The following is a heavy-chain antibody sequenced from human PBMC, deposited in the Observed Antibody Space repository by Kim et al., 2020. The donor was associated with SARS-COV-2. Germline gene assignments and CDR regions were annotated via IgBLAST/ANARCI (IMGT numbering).Heavy chain of an antibody. CDR1: GYTFTGYY. CDR2: INPNSGGT. CDR3: ARGDNWNDLHWFDP. D-gene: IGHD1-1*01. J-gene: IGHJ5*02. V-gene: IGHV1-2*04. Sequence: ASVKVSCKASGYTFTGYYMHWVRQAPGQGLEWMGWINPNSGGTNYAQKFQGWVTMTRDTSISTAYMELSRLRSDDTAVYYCARGDNWNDLHWFDPWGQGTLVTVSS.